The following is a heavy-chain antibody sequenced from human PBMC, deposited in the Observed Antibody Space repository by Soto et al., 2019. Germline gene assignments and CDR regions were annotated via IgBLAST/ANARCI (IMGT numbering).Heavy chain of an antibody. J-gene: IGHJ4*02. CDR3: ARAQTVHAAETPFDY. V-gene: IGHV4-34*01. D-gene: IGHD4-4*01. CDR1: GGSFSGYY. CDR2: INHSGST. Sequence: SETLSLTCAVYGGSFSGYYWSWIRQPPGKGLEWIGEINHSGSTNYNPSLKSRVTISVDTSKNQFSLKLSSVTAADTAVYYCARAQTVHAAETPFDYWGQGTLVTVSS.